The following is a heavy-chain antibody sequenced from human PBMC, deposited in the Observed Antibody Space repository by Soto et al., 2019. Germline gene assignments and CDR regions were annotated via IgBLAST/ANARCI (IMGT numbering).Heavy chain of an antibody. CDR1: GFTFSSYS. V-gene: IGHV3-21*01. D-gene: IGHD6-13*01. CDR2: ISSSSSYI. Sequence: GGSLRLSWAASGFTFSSYSMNWVRQAPGKELEWVSSISSSSSYIYYADSVKGRFTISRDNAKNSLYLEMNSLRAEDTAVYYCARDKDISRWHDAFDIWGQGTMVTVSS. J-gene: IGHJ3*02. CDR3: ARDKDISRWHDAFDI.